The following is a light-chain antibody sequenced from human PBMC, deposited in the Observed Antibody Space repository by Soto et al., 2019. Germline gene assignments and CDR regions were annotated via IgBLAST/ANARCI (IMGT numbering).Light chain of an antibody. CDR2: AAS. J-gene: IGKJ1*01. Sequence: DFQMTQSPSTLSASVGDRVTITCRASQSISTYLNWYQQKPGKAPKLLIYAASSLQSGVPSRFSASGSGTDFILPISSLQPEDVATSYCQQRYTTLGTFGQGTKVEIK. V-gene: IGKV1-39*01. CDR3: QQRYTTLGT. CDR1: QSISTY.